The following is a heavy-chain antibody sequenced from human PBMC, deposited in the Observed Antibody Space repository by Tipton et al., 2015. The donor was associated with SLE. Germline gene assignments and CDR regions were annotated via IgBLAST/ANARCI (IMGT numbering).Heavy chain of an antibody. J-gene: IGHJ4*02. CDR1: GGSLSTNDF. CDR2: ISHTGST. Sequence: TLSLTCGISGGSLSTNDFWSWVRQLPGKGLEWIAEISHTGSTNVNSSLKSRVTIALDTSKNQFSLKLSSVTAADTAVYYCARVLRSVFGGIMAFDYWGQGSPVTVSS. CDR3: ARVLRSVFGGIMAFDY. D-gene: IGHD3-16*01. V-gene: IGHV4-4*02.